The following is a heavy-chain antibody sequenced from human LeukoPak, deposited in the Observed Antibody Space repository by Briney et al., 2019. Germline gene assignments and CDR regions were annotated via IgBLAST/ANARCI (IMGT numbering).Heavy chain of an antibody. Sequence: SGTLSLTCTVSGGSISSSSYYWGWIRQPPGKGLERIGSIYYSGSTYYNPSLKSRVTISVDTSKNQFSLKLSSVTAADTAVYYCAGLNKPYDFWSGYHQSDFDYWGQGTLVTVSS. CDR1: GGSISSSSYY. CDR2: IYYSGST. D-gene: IGHD3-3*01. J-gene: IGHJ4*02. V-gene: IGHV4-39*01. CDR3: AGLNKPYDFWSGYHQSDFDY.